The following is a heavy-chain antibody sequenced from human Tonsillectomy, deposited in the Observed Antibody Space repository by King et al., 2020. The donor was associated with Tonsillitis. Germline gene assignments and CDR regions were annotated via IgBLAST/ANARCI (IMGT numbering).Heavy chain of an antibody. Sequence: VQLVESGGGLVKPGGSLRLSCAASGFTFSSYSMNWVRQAPGKGLEWVSSISSSSSYIYYADSVKGRFTISRDNAKNSLYLQMNSLRAEDTAVYYCARDGIAEAGGGYYYGMDVWGQGTTVTVSS. CDR3: ARDGIAEAGGGYYYGMDV. D-gene: IGHD6-13*01. V-gene: IGHV3-21*01. CDR1: GFTFSSYS. J-gene: IGHJ6*02. CDR2: ISSSSSYI.